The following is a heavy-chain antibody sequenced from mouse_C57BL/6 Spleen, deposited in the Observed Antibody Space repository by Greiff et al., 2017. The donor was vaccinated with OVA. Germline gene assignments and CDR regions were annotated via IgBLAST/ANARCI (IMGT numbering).Heavy chain of an antibody. J-gene: IGHJ1*03. Sequence: VQLQQPGTELVKPGASVKLSCKASGYTFTSYWMHWVKQRPGQGLEWIGNINPSNGGTNYTEKFKSQATLTVDKSSSTVYMQHSSLTAEDSAVYYCTRHGGRWYFDDWGTGTTVTVSS. V-gene: IGHV1-53*01. CDR1: GYTFTSYW. CDR3: TRHGGRWYFDD. CDR2: INPSNGGT.